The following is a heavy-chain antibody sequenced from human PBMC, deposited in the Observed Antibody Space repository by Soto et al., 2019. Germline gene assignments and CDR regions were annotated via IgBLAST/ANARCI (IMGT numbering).Heavy chain of an antibody. Sequence: QVQLVESGGGVAQPGRSLRLSCTVSGFTFSGHAMHWVRQAPGKGLEWVTQIWYDGSNKYYAESVKGRFTISRDNSENTRYLQMNSLRVEDTAVYYCARDGQGLAPYALDVWGQGTSVTVSS. CDR3: ARDGQGLAPYALDV. CDR2: IWYDGSNK. V-gene: IGHV3-33*01. CDR1: GFTFSGHA. D-gene: IGHD6-19*01. J-gene: IGHJ6*02.